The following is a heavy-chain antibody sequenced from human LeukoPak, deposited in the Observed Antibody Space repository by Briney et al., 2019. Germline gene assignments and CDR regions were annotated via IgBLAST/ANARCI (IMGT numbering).Heavy chain of an antibody. CDR3: ARDWGSGSCYENWFDP. CDR1: GDSVSSSTAA. J-gene: IGHJ5*02. D-gene: IGHD2-15*01. Sequence: SQTLSLTRVISGDSVSSSTAAWTWIRQSPSRGLEWLGRTYYRSKWYDDYAIPVISRITIKPDTSKNQFSLQLNSVTPEDTAVYYCARDWGSGSCYENWFDPWGQGTLVIVSS. CDR2: TYYRSKWYD. V-gene: IGHV6-1*01.